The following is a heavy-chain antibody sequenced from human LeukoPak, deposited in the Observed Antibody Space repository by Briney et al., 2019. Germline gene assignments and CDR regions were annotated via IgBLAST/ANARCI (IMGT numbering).Heavy chain of an antibody. J-gene: IGHJ4*02. CDR3: ASGRGYSYGFYY. D-gene: IGHD5-18*01. V-gene: IGHV4-38-2*01. CDR2: INHSGST. Sequence: SETLSLTCAVSGYSISSGYYWGWIRQPPGKGLEWIGEINHSGSTNYNPSLKSRVTISVDTSKSQFSLKLSSVTAADTAVYYCASGRGYSYGFYYWGQGTLVTVSS. CDR1: GYSISSGYY.